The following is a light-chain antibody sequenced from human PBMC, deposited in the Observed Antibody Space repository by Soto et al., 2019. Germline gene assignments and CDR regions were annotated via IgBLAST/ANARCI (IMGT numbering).Light chain of an antibody. CDR3: CSYAGSPYV. CDR2: DVS. CDR1: SSDVGGYDY. Sequence: QSVLTQPPSASGSPGQSVTVSCTGTSSDVGGYDYVSWYQQHPGKAPKLMIYDVSTRPSGVPDRFSGSKSGTTASLTISGLQAEDEADYYCCSYAGSPYVFGTGTKVTVL. V-gene: IGLV2-8*01. J-gene: IGLJ1*01.